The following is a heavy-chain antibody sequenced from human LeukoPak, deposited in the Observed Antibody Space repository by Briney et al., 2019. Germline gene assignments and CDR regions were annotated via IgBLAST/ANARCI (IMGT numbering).Heavy chain of an antibody. Sequence: QPGGSLRLSCAASGFTFSSYWVSWVRQAPGKGLEWVANIKQDGSEKYYVDSVKGRFTISRDNAKNSLYLQMNSLRAEDTAVYYCARPPFYYDSSGYWGQGTLVTVSS. CDR2: IKQDGSEK. D-gene: IGHD3-22*01. CDR3: ARPPFYYDSSGY. V-gene: IGHV3-7*01. CDR1: GFTFSSYW. J-gene: IGHJ4*02.